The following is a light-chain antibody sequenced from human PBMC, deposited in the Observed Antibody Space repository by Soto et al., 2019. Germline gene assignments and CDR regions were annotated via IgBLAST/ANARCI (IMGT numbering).Light chain of an antibody. CDR1: SSDVGGYNY. CDR2: DVS. Sequence: QSALTQPRSVSDSPGQSVTISCTGTSSDVGGYNYVSWYQQHPGKAPKVMIYDVSKRPSGVTDRFSGSKSGNTASLTISGLQDEDEADYYCCSYVGTFTWVFGGGTKLTVL. V-gene: IGLV2-11*01. J-gene: IGLJ3*02. CDR3: CSYVGTFTWV.